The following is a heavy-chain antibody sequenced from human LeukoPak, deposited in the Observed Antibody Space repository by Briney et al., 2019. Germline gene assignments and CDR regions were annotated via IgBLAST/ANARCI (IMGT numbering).Heavy chain of an antibody. J-gene: IGHJ4*02. V-gene: IGHV3-30*02. Sequence: GGSLRLSCEVSGFTLSNFGIQWVRQAPGKGLQWVAFIRSHGGDKYYEDSVKGRFIVSRDNSKKIVYLEVNSLTAEDTGVYYCVTWRLAQDFDHWGQGSLVSVSS. CDR2: IRSHGGDK. D-gene: IGHD3-3*01. CDR3: VTWRLAQDFDH. CDR1: GFTLSNFG.